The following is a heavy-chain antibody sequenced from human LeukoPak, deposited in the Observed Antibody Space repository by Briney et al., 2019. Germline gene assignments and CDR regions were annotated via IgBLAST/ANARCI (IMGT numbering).Heavy chain of an antibody. J-gene: IGHJ2*01. D-gene: IGHD1-26*01. V-gene: IGHV3-30*03. CDR2: ISYDGSNK. CDR1: GFTFSSYG. CDR3: ASPYSGSYYYEEEADWYFDL. Sequence: GGSLRLSCAASGFTFSSYGMHWVRQAPGKGLEWVAVISYDGSNKYYADSVKGRFTISRDNSKNTLYLQMNSLRPEDTAVYYCASPYSGSYYYEEEADWYFDLWGRGTLVTVSS.